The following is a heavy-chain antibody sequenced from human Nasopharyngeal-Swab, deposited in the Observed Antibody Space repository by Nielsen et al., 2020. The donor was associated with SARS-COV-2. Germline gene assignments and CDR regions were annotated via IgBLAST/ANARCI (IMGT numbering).Heavy chain of an antibody. CDR3: ARAGRVGDAYTGLDV. Sequence: SETLSLTCSVSGGSFNGFYWNWILQPPGKGLEWIGEINHNERTNYNPSLKSRVTMSVDTSTNQVSLKLNSLTATDTAVYYCARAGRVGDAYTGLDVWGQGTTVTVSS. J-gene: IGHJ6*02. CDR1: GGSFNGFY. D-gene: IGHD5-24*01. CDR2: INHNERT. V-gene: IGHV4-34*01.